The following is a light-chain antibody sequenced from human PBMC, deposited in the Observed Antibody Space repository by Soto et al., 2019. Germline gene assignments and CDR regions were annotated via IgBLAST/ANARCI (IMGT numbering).Light chain of an antibody. J-gene: IGKJ4*01. CDR1: QSVSSS. CDR2: DAS. V-gene: IGKV3-11*01. Sequence: EIVLPQSPATLSVSPGETATLSCRASQSVSSSLAWYQQKPGQTPRLLIYDASNRATGIPARFSGSGSGTDFTLTVSSLEPEDFAVYSCQQRSSWPLTFGGGTKVEIK. CDR3: QQRSSWPLT.